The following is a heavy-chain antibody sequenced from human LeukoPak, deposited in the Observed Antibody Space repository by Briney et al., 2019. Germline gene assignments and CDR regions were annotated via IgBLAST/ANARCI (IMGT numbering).Heavy chain of an antibody. CDR2: ICHSGST. CDR3: ARVISSDAFDI. CDR1: GGSISSSSYY. D-gene: IGHD2/OR15-2a*01. V-gene: IGHV4-39*07. J-gene: IGHJ3*02. Sequence: PSETLSLTCTVSGGSISSSSYYWGWIRQPPGKGLEWIGSICHSGSTYYNPSLKSRVTISVDTSKNQFSLKLSSVTAADTAVYYCARVISSDAFDIWGQGTMVTVSS.